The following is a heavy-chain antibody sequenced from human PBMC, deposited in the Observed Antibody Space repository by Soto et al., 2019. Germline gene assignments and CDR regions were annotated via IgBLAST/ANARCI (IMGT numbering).Heavy chain of an antibody. D-gene: IGHD3-22*01. Sequence: SVKVSCKAFGGTFSSYAISGVRQAPGQGLEWMGGIIPIFGTANYAQKFQGRVTITADKSTSTAYMELSSLRSEDTAVYYCARGGGSSGYGDYYYYYGMDVWGQGTTVTVSS. CDR2: IIPIFGTA. J-gene: IGHJ6*02. CDR3: ARGGGSSGYGDYYYYYGMDV. V-gene: IGHV1-69*06. CDR1: GGTFSSYA.